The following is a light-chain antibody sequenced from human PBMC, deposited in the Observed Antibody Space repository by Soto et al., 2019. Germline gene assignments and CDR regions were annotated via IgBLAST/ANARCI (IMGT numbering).Light chain of an antibody. Sequence: EVVMTQSPATLSVSPGERVTFSCRASQSVTTNLAWYQHKPGQSPRLLISGASTGASGIPPRFSGSGSGTEFTLTIDRLQSAEFAVYYCQQYDRWPLTFGGGTKVEIK. CDR1: QSVTTN. J-gene: IGKJ4*01. CDR3: QQYDRWPLT. CDR2: GAS. V-gene: IGKV3-15*01.